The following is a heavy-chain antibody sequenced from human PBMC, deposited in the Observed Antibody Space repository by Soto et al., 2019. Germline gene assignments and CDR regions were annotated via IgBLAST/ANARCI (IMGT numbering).Heavy chain of an antibody. D-gene: IGHD3-22*01. CDR2: INHSGST. J-gene: IGHJ4*02. V-gene: IGHV4-34*01. CDR1: GGSFSGYY. Sequence: SETLSLTCAVYGGSFSGYYWSWIRQPPGKGLEWIGEINHSGSTNYNPSLKSRVTISVDTSKNQFSLKLSSVTAADTAVYYCARRGYYDSSGYYYIDYWCQGTLVTVSS. CDR3: ARRGYYDSSGYYYIDY.